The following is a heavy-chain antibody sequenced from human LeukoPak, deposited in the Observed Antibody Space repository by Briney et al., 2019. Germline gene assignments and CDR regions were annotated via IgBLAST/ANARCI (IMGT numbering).Heavy chain of an antibody. CDR2: IIPIFGTA. D-gene: IGHD6-13*01. CDR1: GGTFSSYA. Sequence: SVKVSCKASGGTFSSYAISWVRQAPGQGLEWMGGIIPIFGTANYAQKFQGRVTITADESTSTAYMELSSLRSEDTAVYYCARRAEAKSSRSWSNWFDPWGQGTLVTVSS. V-gene: IGHV1-69*13. J-gene: IGHJ5*02. CDR3: ARRAEAKSSRSWSNWFDP.